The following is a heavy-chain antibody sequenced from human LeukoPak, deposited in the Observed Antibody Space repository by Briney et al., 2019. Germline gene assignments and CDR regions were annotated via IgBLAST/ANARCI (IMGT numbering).Heavy chain of an antibody. CDR2: IYSDNT. Sequence: PGGSLRLSCTVSGFTVSSNSMSWVRQAPGKGLEWVSFIYSDNTHYSDSVKGRFTISRDNSKNTLYLQMNSLRAEDTAVYYCTRHWDSGSFEFPGAFDIWGQGTMVTVSS. V-gene: IGHV3-53*01. CDR1: GFTVSSNS. CDR3: TRHWDSGSFEFPGAFDI. D-gene: IGHD1-26*01. J-gene: IGHJ3*02.